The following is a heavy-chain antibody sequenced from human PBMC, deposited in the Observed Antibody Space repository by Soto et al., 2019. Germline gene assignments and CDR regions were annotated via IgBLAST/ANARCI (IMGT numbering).Heavy chain of an antibody. Sequence: LSLTCAVSGGSISSGGYSWSWIRQPPGKGLEWIGYIYHSGSTYYNPSLKSRVTISVDRSKNQFSLKLSSVTAADTAVDYCARVVSRYSSSSRAYYFDYWGQGTLVTVSS. CDR3: ARVVSRYSSSSRAYYFDY. J-gene: IGHJ4*02. CDR2: IYHSGST. CDR1: GGSISSGGYS. V-gene: IGHV4-30-2*01. D-gene: IGHD6-6*01.